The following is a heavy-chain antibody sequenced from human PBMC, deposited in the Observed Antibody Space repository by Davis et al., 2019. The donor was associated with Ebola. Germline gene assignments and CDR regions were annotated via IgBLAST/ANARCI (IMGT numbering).Heavy chain of an antibody. CDR3: ARSGYCGGDCSAGAWFFDL. CDR1: GFRVSSNY. Sequence: GESLKLSCAASGFRVSSNYMNWVRQAPGKGLEWVAVIFSDGTTYYADSMQGRFTISRDNSKDTLSLQMDSLRPEDTAVYYCARSGYCGGDCSAGAWFFDLWGRGTLVTGSS. D-gene: IGHD2-21*01. CDR2: IFSDGTT. J-gene: IGHJ2*01. V-gene: IGHV3-66*01.